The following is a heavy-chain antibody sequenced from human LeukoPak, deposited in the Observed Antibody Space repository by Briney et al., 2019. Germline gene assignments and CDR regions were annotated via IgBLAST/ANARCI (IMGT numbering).Heavy chain of an antibody. CDR2: IYYSGST. D-gene: IGHD3-3*02. Sequence: SETLSLTCTVSGGSISSYYWSWIRQPPGKGLEWIGYIYYSGSTNYNPSLKSRVTISVDTSKNQFSLKLSSVTAADTAVYYCARGGGIRSAFDIWGQGTMVTVS. CDR1: GGSISSYY. J-gene: IGHJ3*02. V-gene: IGHV4-59*01. CDR3: ARGGGIRSAFDI.